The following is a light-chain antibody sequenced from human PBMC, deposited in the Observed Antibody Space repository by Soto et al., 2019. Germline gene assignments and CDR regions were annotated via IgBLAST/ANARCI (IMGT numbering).Light chain of an antibody. J-gene: IGKJ4*01. V-gene: IGKV3D-15*01. CDR2: GAS. CDR1: ESILSN. Sequence: DRVMTQSPDTLSVSPGERATLSCWASESILSNLAWYQQKPGQAPRLLISGASTRATGIPARFSGSGSGTEFTLTIASLQSEDFAVYYCQQYHNWPLTFGGGTKVDIK. CDR3: QQYHNWPLT.